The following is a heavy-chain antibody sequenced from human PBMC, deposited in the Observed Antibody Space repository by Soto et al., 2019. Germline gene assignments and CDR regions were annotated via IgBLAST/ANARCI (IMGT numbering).Heavy chain of an antibody. D-gene: IGHD3-3*01. V-gene: IGHV2-5*02. CDR2: IYWDDDK. CDR3: AHRVLRTVFGLVTTTAIYFDF. Sequence: QITLNESGPTLVKPTPTLTLTCTFSGFSLTTSGVGVGWIRQSPGKAPEWLALIYWDDDKRYSPSLKSSLTITKDTSKNQVVLTMANLDPADTATYYCAHRVLRTVFGLVTTTAIYFDFWGQGTPVAVSS. J-gene: IGHJ4*02. CDR1: GFSLTTSGVG.